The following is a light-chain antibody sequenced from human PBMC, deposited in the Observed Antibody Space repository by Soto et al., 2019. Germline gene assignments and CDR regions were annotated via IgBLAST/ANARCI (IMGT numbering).Light chain of an antibody. CDR3: QKYACVPWS. CDR2: TAA. CDR1: QGIGNN. Sequence: DIQMTQSPFSLSLSLGERVTITCRASQGIGNNLAWYQQKTGKVPKVLLYTAATLHSGVPSLFSGSGSGTDFTLTINSLHHEDVATYFWQKYACVPWSFGQGTRVEI. J-gene: IGKJ1*01. V-gene: IGKV1-27*01.